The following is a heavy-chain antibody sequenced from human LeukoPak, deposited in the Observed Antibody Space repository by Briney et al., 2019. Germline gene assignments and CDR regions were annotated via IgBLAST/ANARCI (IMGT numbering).Heavy chain of an antibody. CDR3: ATVTTSYYYYYGMDV. CDR2: ISSSGSTI. Sequence: PGGSLRLSCAASGFTFSDYDMSWIRQAPGKGLEWVSYISSSGSTIYYADSVKGRFTISRDNAKNSLYLQMNSLRAEDTAVYYCATVTTSYYYYYGMDVWGQGTTVTVSS. J-gene: IGHJ6*02. D-gene: IGHD4-11*01. CDR1: GFTFSDYD. V-gene: IGHV3-11*01.